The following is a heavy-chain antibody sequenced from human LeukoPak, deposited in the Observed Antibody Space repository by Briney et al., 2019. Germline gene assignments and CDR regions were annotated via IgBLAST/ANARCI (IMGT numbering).Heavy chain of an antibody. D-gene: IGHD5-12*01. J-gene: IGHJ4*02. CDR1: GFNFSTYW. V-gene: IGHV3-74*01. CDR3: AREGVATTSFDY. CDR2: ISSDGSST. Sequence: GGSLRLSCAASGFNFSTYWIHWVRQAPGKGLVWVSRISSDGSSTTYADSVKGRFTISRDNAKNTLYLQMNSLRAEDTAVYSCAREGVATTSFDYWGQGTLVTVSS.